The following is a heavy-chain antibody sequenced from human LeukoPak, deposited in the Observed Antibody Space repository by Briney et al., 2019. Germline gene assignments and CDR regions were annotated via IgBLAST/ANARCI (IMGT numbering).Heavy chain of an antibody. CDR1: GFSFSIYN. D-gene: IGHD2-2*01. CDR2: ISSTSSTI. CDR3: ARPYCSSTSCYAFYFDY. J-gene: IGHJ4*02. Sequence: GGSLRLSCAASGFSFSIYNMNWVRQAPGKGLEWVSYISSTSSTIYYADSVKGRFTISRDNAKNSLYLQMNSLRAEDTAVYYCARPYCSSTSCYAFYFDYWGQGTLVTVSS. V-gene: IGHV3-48*04.